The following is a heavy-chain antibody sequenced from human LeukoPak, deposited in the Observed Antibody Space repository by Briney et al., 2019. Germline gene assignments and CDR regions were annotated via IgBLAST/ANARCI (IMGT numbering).Heavy chain of an antibody. J-gene: IGHJ4*02. Sequence: GASLRPSCAASGFTFSSYSMNWVRQPARNGLELVSSISSSSSYTNYADSVRGRFTISRDNAKISLYLQMNSLRAEDTAVYYCASDLYDILTGYSSNFDYWGQGTLVTVSS. CDR3: ASDLYDILTGYSSNFDY. V-gene: IGHV3-21*01. D-gene: IGHD3-9*01. CDR2: ISSSSSYT. CDR1: GFTFSSYS.